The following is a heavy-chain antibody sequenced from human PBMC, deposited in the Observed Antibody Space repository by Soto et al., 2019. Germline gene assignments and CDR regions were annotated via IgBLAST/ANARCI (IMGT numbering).Heavy chain of an antibody. D-gene: IGHD3-10*01. CDR2: IYYSGST. J-gene: IGHJ5*02. CDR1: GGSISSGGYY. Sequence: SETLSLTCTVSGGSISSGGYYWNWIRQHPGKGLEWIGYIYYSGSTYYNPSLKSRVTISVDTSKNQFSLKLSSVTAADTAVYYCARTPADYYGSGSYPETNWFDPWGQGTLVTVSS. V-gene: IGHV4-31*03. CDR3: ARTPADYYGSGSYPETNWFDP.